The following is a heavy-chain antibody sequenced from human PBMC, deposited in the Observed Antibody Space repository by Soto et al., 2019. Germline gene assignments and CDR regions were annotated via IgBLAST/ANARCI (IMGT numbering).Heavy chain of an antibody. J-gene: IGHJ1*01. V-gene: IGHV3-15*01. D-gene: IGHD3-9*01. CDR3: TTVEFDWLYRLSSYLAEYFQH. CDR2: IKSKTDGGTT. CDR1: GFTFSNAW. Sequence: GGSLRLSCAASGFTFSNAWMSWVRQAPGKGLEWVGRIKSKTDGGTTDYAAPVKGRFTISRDDSKNTLYLQMNSLKTEDTAVYYCTTVEFDWLYRLSSYLAEYFQHWGQGTLVTVSS.